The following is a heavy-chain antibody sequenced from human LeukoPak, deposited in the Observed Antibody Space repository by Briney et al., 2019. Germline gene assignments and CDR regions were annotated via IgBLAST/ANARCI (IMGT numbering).Heavy chain of an antibody. CDR3: ARTKMIVVVSNWLDP. V-gene: IGHV4-34*01. D-gene: IGHD3-22*01. CDR1: GGSIGSYY. J-gene: IGHJ5*02. CDR2: INHSGST. Sequence: PSETLSLTCTVSGGSIGSYYWSWIRQPPGKGLEWIGEINHSGSTNYNPSLKSRVTISVDTSKNQFSLKLSSVTAADTAVYYCARTKMIVVVSNWLDPWGQGTLVTVSS.